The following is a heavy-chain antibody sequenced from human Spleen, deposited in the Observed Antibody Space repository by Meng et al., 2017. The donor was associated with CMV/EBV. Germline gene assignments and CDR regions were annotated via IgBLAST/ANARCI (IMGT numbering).Heavy chain of an antibody. Sequence: SGGSISSSSYYWGWIRQPPGKGLEWIGSIYYSGSTYYNPSLNSRVTISVDTSKNQFSLKLSSVTAADTAVYYCALYCSSTSCRNWFDPWGQGTLVTVSS. J-gene: IGHJ5*02. CDR3: ALYCSSTSCRNWFDP. CDR2: IYYSGST. CDR1: GGSISSSSYY. V-gene: IGHV4-39*07. D-gene: IGHD2-2*01.